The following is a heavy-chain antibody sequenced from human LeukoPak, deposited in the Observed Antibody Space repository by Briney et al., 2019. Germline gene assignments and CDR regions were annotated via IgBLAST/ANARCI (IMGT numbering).Heavy chain of an antibody. CDR3: AKDRVAGDMGAPDAFDI. D-gene: IGHD5-12*01. V-gene: IGHV3-53*01. Sequence: GGSLRLSCAASGFTVSSNYMSWVRQAPGKGLEWVSVIYSGGSTYYADSVKGRFTISRDNSKNTLYLQMNSLRAEDTAVYYCAKDRVAGDMGAPDAFDIWGQGTMVTVSS. CDR2: IYSGGST. J-gene: IGHJ3*02. CDR1: GFTVSSNY.